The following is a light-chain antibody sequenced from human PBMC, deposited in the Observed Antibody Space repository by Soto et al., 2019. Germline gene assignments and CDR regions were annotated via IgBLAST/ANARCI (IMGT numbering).Light chain of an antibody. J-gene: IGKJ1*01. Sequence: DIQMTQSTSTLSASVGDRVTITSRASQSISSWLAWYQQKPGKAPKLLIYKASSLESGVPSRFSGSGSGTEFTLTISSLQPEDFATYYCQQYNNYWTFGQGTKVEIK. CDR1: QSISSW. CDR2: KAS. CDR3: QQYNNYWT. V-gene: IGKV1-5*03.